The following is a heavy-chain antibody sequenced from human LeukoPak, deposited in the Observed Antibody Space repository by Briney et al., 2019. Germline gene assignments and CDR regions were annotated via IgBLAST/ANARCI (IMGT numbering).Heavy chain of an antibody. J-gene: IGHJ4*02. Sequence: GGSLRLSCAVSGFSVSSNYMSWVRQAPGKGLEWVSLIYSGGTTYYGDAVKGRFTISRDNSKNTLYLQMSSLRAEDTAVYYCASASAWYRIVYWGQGTLVTVSS. CDR1: GFSVSSNY. CDR3: ASASAWYRIVY. V-gene: IGHV3-66*01. D-gene: IGHD6-19*01. CDR2: IYSGGTT.